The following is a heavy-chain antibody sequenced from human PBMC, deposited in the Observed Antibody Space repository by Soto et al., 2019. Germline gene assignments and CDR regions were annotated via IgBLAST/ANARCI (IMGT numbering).Heavy chain of an antibody. CDR2: ISSGGGTK. CDR3: ARGYSSSWTYNWFDP. V-gene: IGHV3-11*01. CDR1: GFSFSDYY. D-gene: IGHD6-13*01. J-gene: IGHJ5*02. Sequence: GGSLRLSCAASGFSFSDYYMTWIRQAPGKGLEWVSYISSGGGTKYHADSVKGRFTISRDNAKNSLYLQMNSLRAEDTAVYYCARGYSSSWTYNWFDPWGQGTLVTVSS.